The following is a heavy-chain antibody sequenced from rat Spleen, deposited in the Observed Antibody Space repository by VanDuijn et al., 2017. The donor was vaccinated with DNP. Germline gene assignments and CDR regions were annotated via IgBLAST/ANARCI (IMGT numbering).Heavy chain of an antibody. CDR3: ARHRGGAFAGYFDF. CDR2: IWSNGGT. D-gene: IGHD1-11*01. CDR1: GLSLTSNS. V-gene: IGHV2-47*01. Sequence: QVQLKESGPGLVQPSQTLSLTCTVSGLSLTSNSVSWLRQPPGKGLEWMGVIWSNGGTDYISDVQSRLSISRDPSKSQVFLKMNSLQPEDTGTYYCARHRGGAFAGYFDFWGPGTMVTVSS. J-gene: IGHJ1*01.